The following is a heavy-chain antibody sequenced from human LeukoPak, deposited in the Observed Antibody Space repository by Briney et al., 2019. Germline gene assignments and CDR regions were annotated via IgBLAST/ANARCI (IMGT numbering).Heavy chain of an antibody. CDR2: IYYSGST. D-gene: IGHD2-15*01. V-gene: IGHV4-59*08. J-gene: IGHJ4*02. Sequence: SETLSFTCTVSGGSISTYYWSWIRQPPGKGLAWIGYIYYSGSTNYNPSLKSRVTISVDTSKNQFSLKLSSVTAADTAVYYCARVKYCSGGSCYPGFDYWGQGTLVTVSS. CDR1: GGSISTYY. CDR3: ARVKYCSGGSCYPGFDY.